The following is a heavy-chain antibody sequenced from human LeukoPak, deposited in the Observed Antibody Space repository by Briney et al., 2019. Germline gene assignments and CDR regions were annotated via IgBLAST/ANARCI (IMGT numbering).Heavy chain of an antibody. CDR2: INWNGGST. Sequence: GGSLRLSCAASGFTFDDYGMSWVRQAPGKGLEWVSGINWNGGSTGYADSVKGRFTISRDNAKNSLYLQMNSLRAEDTAVYYCAREEGSGGSYGAFDIWGQGTMVTVSS. V-gene: IGHV3-20*04. CDR1: GFTFDDYG. D-gene: IGHD2-15*01. J-gene: IGHJ3*02. CDR3: AREEGSGGSYGAFDI.